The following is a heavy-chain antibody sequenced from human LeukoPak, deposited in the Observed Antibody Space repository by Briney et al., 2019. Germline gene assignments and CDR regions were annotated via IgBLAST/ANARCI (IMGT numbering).Heavy chain of an antibody. D-gene: IGHD1-26*01. CDR3: ARDVVGATTETFDY. V-gene: IGHV1-46*01. CDR1: GYTFTRYY. Sequence: ASVTVSCKASGYTFTRYYMHWVRQAPGQGLEWMGVINPSDGSTSYPQKFQGRVTMTRDTSTSTVYMGLSSLRSEDTAVYYCARDVVGATTETFDYWGQGTLVTVSS. CDR2: INPSDGST. J-gene: IGHJ4*02.